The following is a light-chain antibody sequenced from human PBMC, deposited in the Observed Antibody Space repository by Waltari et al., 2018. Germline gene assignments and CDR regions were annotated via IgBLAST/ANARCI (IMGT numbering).Light chain of an antibody. Sequence: DVVMTQTPLSSSVALGQPASISCRSSESLVHYDGNTYLNWLHQRPGQPPRLLIYKSSNRFSGVPDRFSGSGAGTDFTLEISRVEAEDVGIYYCMQSSQTPHTFGQGTKLEV. J-gene: IGKJ2*01. CDR2: KSS. V-gene: IGKV2-24*01. CDR3: MQSSQTPHT. CDR1: ESLVHYDGNTY.